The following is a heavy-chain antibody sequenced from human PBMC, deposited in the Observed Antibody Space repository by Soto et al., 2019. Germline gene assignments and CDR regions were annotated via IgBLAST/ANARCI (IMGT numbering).Heavy chain of an antibody. V-gene: IGHV1-2*04. J-gene: IGHJ3*02. CDR3: ASGRGGGYSGYVDDAFDI. CDR2: INPNSGGT. CDR1: GYTFTGYY. D-gene: IGHD5-12*01. Sequence: ASVKVSCKASGYTFTGYYMHWVRQAPGQGLEWMGWINPNSGGTNYAQKFQGWVTMTRDTSISTAYMELSRLRSDDTAVYYCASGRGGGYSGYVDDAFDIWGQGTMVTVSS.